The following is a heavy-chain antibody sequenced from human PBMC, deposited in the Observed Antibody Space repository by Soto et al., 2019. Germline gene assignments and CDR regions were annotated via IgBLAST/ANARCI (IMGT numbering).Heavy chain of an antibody. D-gene: IGHD3-3*01. CDR2: VYHTGRT. CDR1: GGSFKGGSYS. V-gene: IGHV4-61*01. Sequence: SETLSLTCTVSGGSFKGGSYSWSWIRQPPGKGVEWIGYVYHTGRTSYNPSLKSRVSISMDTSKNQVTLNLDSVTAADTAVYFCARDFAYFDSWGQGTLVTVSS. CDR3: ARDFAYFDS. J-gene: IGHJ4*02.